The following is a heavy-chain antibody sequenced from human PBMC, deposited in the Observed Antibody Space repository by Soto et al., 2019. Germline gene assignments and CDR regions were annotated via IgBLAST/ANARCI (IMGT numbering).Heavy chain of an antibody. V-gene: IGHV3-23*01. CDR1: GFTFSSYG. CDR2: ISGTGGRT. CDR3: AKLPNYDFWSGYSNWFDP. Sequence: EVQLLESGGGLVQPGGSLRLSCAASGFTFSSYGMSWVRQAPGKGLERVSSISGTGGRTYYADSVKGRFTISRDNSKNTLYLQMNSLRDEDTAVYYCAKLPNYDFWSGYSNWFDPWGQGTLVTVSS. J-gene: IGHJ5*02. D-gene: IGHD3-3*01.